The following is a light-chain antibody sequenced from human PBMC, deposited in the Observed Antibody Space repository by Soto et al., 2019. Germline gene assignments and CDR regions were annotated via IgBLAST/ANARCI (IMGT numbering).Light chain of an antibody. V-gene: IGLV2-23*01. CDR2: EGS. CDR1: SSDVGNYNL. CDR3: CSYAGRSTLI. Sequence: QSALTQPASVSGSPGPSITISFTGTSSDVGNYNLVSWYQQHPGKAPKLMIYEGSKRPSGVSNRFSGSKSGNTASLTISGLQAEDEADYSCCSYAGRSTLIFGGGTKLTVL. J-gene: IGLJ2*01.